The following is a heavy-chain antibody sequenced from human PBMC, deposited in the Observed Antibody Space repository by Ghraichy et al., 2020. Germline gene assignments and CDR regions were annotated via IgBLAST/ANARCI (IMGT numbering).Heavy chain of an antibody. V-gene: IGHV3-23*01. CDR1: GFTFSSYA. J-gene: IGHJ6*02. CDR3: AKVVHCSSTSCYRSGGMDV. D-gene: IGHD2-2*02. Sequence: GGSLRLSCAASGFTFSSYAMSWVRQAPGKGLEWVSGISGSGGSTYYADSVKGRFTISRDNSKNTLYLQMNSLRAEDTAVYYCAKVVHCSSTSCYRSGGMDVWGQGTTVTVSS. CDR2: ISGSGGST.